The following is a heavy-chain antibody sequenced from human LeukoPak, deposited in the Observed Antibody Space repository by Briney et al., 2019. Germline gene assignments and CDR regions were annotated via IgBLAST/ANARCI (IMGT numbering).Heavy chain of an antibody. Sequence: SETLSLTCTVSGGSISSSSYYWGWIRQPPGKGLEWIGSIYYSGSTYYNPSLKSRVTISVDTSKNQFSLKLSSVTAADTAVYYCARDRLTMVRGVHDAFDIWGQGTMVTVSS. CDR2: IYYSGST. CDR1: GGSISSSSYY. D-gene: IGHD3-10*01. CDR3: ARDRLTMVRGVHDAFDI. V-gene: IGHV4-39*07. J-gene: IGHJ3*02.